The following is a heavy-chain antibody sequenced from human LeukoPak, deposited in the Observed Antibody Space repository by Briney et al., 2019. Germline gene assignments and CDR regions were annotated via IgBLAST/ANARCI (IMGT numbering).Heavy chain of an antibody. J-gene: IGHJ6*03. D-gene: IGHD4-23*01. V-gene: IGHV3-53*01. CDR3: ARGFSHGNSYYFYYMDV. Sequence: GGSLRLSCTVSGFTVSSNSMSWVRQAPGKGLEWVSFIYSDNTHYSDSVKGRFTISRDNSKNTLYLQMNSLRAEDTALYYCARGFSHGNSYYFYYMDVWGKGTTVTVSS. CDR1: GFTVSSNS. CDR2: IYSDNT.